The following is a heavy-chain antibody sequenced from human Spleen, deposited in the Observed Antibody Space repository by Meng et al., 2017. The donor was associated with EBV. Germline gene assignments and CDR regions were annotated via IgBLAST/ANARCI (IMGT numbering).Heavy chain of an antibody. V-gene: IGHV1-69*06. CDR1: GGTFSNYG. D-gene: IGHD3-10*01. J-gene: IGHJ5*02. CDR3: AREASQSYFSSWFDP. CDR2: IIPMYGNT. Sequence: QMQLVQSGAEVKEPGSSVKVSCKVSGGTFSNYGISWVRQAPGQGLEWMGGIIPMYGNTNYPQTLQGRVTITADKSTTTVYMELSSLRSDDTAVYYCAREASQSYFSSWFDPWGQGTLVTVSS.